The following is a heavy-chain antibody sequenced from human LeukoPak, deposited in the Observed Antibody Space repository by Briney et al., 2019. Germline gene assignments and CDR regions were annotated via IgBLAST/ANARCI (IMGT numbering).Heavy chain of an antibody. V-gene: IGHV3-48*01. Sequence: GGSLRLSCAASGFTLSPYNMNWVRQAPGKGLEWISYISTSSTTIKYADSVKGRFTISRDNAKNSLYLQMNSLKAEDTAIYYCAKLGANGYYSWLDPWGQGTLVTVSS. CDR1: GFTLSPYN. J-gene: IGHJ5*02. CDR2: ISTSSTTI. D-gene: IGHD5-24*01. CDR3: AKLGANGYYSWLDP.